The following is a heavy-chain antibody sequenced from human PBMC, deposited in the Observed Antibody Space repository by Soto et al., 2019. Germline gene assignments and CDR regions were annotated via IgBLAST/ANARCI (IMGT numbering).Heavy chain of an antibody. D-gene: IGHD2-2*01. V-gene: IGHV3-49*03. CDR2: IRSKAYGGTT. CDR3: TRGYCSSTSCPSVMDV. Sequence: PGGSLRLSCTASGFTFGDYAMSWFRQAPGKGLEWVGFIRSKAYGGTTEYAASVKGRFTISRDDSKSIAYLQMNSLKTEDTAVYYCTRGYCSSTSCPSVMDVWGQGTTVTVSS. J-gene: IGHJ6*02. CDR1: GFTFGDYA.